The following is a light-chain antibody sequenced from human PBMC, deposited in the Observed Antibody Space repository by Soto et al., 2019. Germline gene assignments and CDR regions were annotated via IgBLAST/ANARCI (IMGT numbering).Light chain of an antibody. V-gene: IGLV1-51*01. CDR3: SSYTTSSTRV. Sequence: QSVLTQPPSVSAAPGQKVTISCSGSNSNIGNNFVSWYRQLPGTAPKLLIYDNNQRPSGIPDRFSGSKSGTSATLGITGLQTGDEAVYYCSSYTTSSTRVFGPGTKLTVL. CDR1: NSNIGNNF. CDR2: DNN. J-gene: IGLJ1*01.